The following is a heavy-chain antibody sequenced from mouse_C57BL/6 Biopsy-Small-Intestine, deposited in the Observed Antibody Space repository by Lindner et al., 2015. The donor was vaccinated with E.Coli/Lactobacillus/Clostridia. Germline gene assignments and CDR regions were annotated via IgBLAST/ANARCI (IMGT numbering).Heavy chain of an antibody. J-gene: IGHJ2*01. D-gene: IGHD2-2*01. Sequence: VQLQESGAELVKPGASVKISCKASGYAFSSFWMNWVKQRLGKGLEWIGQIYPGDGDTNYNAKFRDKATLTADTSSSTAYMQLSSLTSEDSAVYFCAREVVTDYWGQGTTLTVSS. V-gene: IGHV1-80*01. CDR2: IYPGDGDT. CDR3: AREVVTDY. CDR1: GYAFSSFW.